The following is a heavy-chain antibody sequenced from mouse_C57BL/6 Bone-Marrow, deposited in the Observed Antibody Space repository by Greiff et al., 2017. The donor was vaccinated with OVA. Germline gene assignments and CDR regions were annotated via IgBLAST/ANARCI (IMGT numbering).Heavy chain of an antibody. CDR3: ARRDGSGGAWFAY. Sequence: VQLQESGPELVKPGASVKISCKASGYTFTDYYINWVKQRPGQGLEWIGWIFPGSGSTYYNEKFKGKATLTVDKSSSTAYMLLSSLTSEDSAVYFCARRDGSGGAWFAYWGQGTLVTVSA. V-gene: IGHV1-75*01. CDR1: GYTFTDYY. J-gene: IGHJ3*01. CDR2: IFPGSGST. D-gene: IGHD1-1*01.